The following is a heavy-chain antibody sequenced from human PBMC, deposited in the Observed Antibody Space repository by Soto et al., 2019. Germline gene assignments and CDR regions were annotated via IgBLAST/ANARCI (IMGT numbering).Heavy chain of an antibody. D-gene: IGHD6-13*01. CDR1: GYTFTSYG. J-gene: IGHJ6*02. Sequence: ASVKVSCKASGYTFTSYGISWVRQAPGQGLEWMGWISAYNGNTNYAQKLQGRVTMTTDTSTSTAYMELRSLRSDDTAVYYCARAPDSRSWLYGMDVWGQGTTVTVSS. V-gene: IGHV1-18*04. CDR2: ISAYNGNT. CDR3: ARAPDSRSWLYGMDV.